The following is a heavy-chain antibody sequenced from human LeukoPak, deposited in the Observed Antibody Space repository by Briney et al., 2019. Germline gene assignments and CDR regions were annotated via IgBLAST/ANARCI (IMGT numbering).Heavy chain of an antibody. CDR3: ASATLRCSGGSCYEMDV. CDR1: GGTFSSYA. CDR2: IIPLFGTP. V-gene: IGHV1-69*06. Sequence: ASVKVSCKASGGTFSSYAISWVRQAPGQGLEWMGGIIPLFGTPDYAQKFQDRLTITADKSTSTAYMELSSLRSEDTAVYYCASATLRCSGGSCYEMDVWGKGTTVTVSS. D-gene: IGHD2-15*01. J-gene: IGHJ6*04.